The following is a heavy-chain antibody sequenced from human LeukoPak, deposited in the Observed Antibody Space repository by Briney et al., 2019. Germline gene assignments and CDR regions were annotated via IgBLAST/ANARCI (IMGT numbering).Heavy chain of an antibody. CDR1: GFTFSSYG. CDR2: IRYDGSNK. CDR3: AKDPRGDYYDSSGYY. V-gene: IGHV3-30*02. D-gene: IGHD3-22*01. Sequence: GGSLRLSCAASGFTFSSYGMHWVRQAPGKGLEWVAFIRYDGSNKYYADSVKGRFTISRDNSKNTLYLQMNSLRAEDTAVYYCAKDPRGDYYDSSGYYWGQGTLVTVSS. J-gene: IGHJ4*02.